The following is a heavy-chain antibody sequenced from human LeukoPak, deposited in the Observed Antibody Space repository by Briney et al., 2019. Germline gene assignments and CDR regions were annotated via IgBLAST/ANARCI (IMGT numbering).Heavy chain of an antibody. CDR1: GFSFSSDA. D-gene: IGHD3-3*01. Sequence: TGGSLRLSCAASGFSFSSDAMSWVRQAPGKGLEWVSAISGSGGSTYYADSVKGRFIISRDNSKNTLYLQMSSPRAEDTAVYYCAKGLRFFDYWGQGTLVTVSA. J-gene: IGHJ4*02. CDR3: AKGLRFFDY. V-gene: IGHV3-23*01. CDR2: ISGSGGST.